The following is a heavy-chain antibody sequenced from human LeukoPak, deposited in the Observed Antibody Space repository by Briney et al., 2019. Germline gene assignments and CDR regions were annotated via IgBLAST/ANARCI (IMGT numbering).Heavy chain of an antibody. J-gene: IGHJ4*02. CDR3: ASTVAGTFDY. CDR1: AFTFSSYG. Sequence: GGSLRLSCAASAFTFSSYGMHRVRQAPGKGLEWVAVISYDGSNKYYADSVKGRFTISRDNSKNTLYLQMNSLRAEDTAVYYCASTVAGTFDYWGQGTLVTVSS. CDR2: ISYDGSNK. V-gene: IGHV3-30*03. D-gene: IGHD6-19*01.